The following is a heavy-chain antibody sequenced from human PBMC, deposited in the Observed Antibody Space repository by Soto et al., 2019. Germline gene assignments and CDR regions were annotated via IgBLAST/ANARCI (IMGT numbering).Heavy chain of an antibody. J-gene: IGHJ4*02. V-gene: IGHV4-59*01. CDR3: ASVTFGGVVLAH. Sequence: SETLSLTCTVSAASFSKYYWSWIRQPPGKGPEWIGYIYFNGNTNYNPSLKRRVTISIDTSKKQISLNLTSVTDADTAVYYCASVTFGGVVLAHWGQGTLVTVSS. D-gene: IGHD3-16*01. CDR2: IYFNGNT. CDR1: AASFSKYY.